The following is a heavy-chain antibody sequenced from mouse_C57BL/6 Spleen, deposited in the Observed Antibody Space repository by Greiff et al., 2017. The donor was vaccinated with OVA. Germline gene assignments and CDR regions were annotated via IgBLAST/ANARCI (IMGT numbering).Heavy chain of an antibody. CDR1: GYTFTSYW. Sequence: QVQLQQPGAELVKPGASVKMSCKASGYTFTSYWITWVKQRPGQGLEWIGDIYPGSGSTNYNEKVKSKATLTGDTSSSTAYMQLSSLTSEDSAVYYCARSKIGAYAMDYWGQGTSVTVSS. V-gene: IGHV1-55*01. CDR3: ARSKIGAYAMDY. CDR2: IYPGSGST. J-gene: IGHJ4*01.